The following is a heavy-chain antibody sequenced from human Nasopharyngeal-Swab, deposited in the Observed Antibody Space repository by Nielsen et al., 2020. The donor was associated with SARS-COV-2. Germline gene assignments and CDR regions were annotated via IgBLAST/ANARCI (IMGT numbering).Heavy chain of an antibody. D-gene: IGHD6-19*01. CDR2: ISWNSGYI. CDR1: GFSFNEYG. V-gene: IGHV3-9*01. CDR3: AKDNFPPGWQWYGMDA. J-gene: IGHJ6*02. Sequence: SLKISCVPSGFSFNEYGMHWVRQTPEKGLEWVSGISWNSGYIGYADSVKGRFTISRDNAKNTLYLEMNSLRAEDTALYYCAKDNFPPGWQWYGMDAWGQGTTVTVSS.